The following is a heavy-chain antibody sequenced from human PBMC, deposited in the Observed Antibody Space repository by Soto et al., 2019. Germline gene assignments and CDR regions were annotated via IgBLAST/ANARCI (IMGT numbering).Heavy chain of an antibody. CDR1: GFTFSSYA. J-gene: IGHJ3*02. Sequence: EVQLLESGGGLVQPGGSLRLSCTASGFTFSSYAMSWVRQAPGTGLEWVSTIRSSGGSPYYADSVKGRFTISRDNSKNTLYLQMNSLRAEDTAVYYCAKDPWGTVTGAFDIWGQGTMVTVSS. V-gene: IGHV3-23*01. D-gene: IGHD4-17*01. CDR2: IRSSGGSP. CDR3: AKDPWGTVTGAFDI.